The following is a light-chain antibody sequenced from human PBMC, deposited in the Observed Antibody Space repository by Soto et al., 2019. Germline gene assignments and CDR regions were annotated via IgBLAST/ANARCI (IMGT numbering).Light chain of an antibody. Sequence: QSALTQPRSVSGSPGQSVTISCTRTSTDVGGYGYVSWFQQYPDKAPKLMIYDVIRRPSGVPDRLSGSKSGNTASLTISGLQAEDEADYYCCSYAGSYTWVFGGGTKLTVL. V-gene: IGLV2-11*01. CDR3: CSYAGSYTWV. CDR1: STDVGGYGY. J-gene: IGLJ3*02. CDR2: DVI.